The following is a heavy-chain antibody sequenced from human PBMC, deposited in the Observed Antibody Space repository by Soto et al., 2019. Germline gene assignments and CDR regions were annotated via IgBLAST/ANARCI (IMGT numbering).Heavy chain of an antibody. CDR2: ISWDGENE. V-gene: IGHV3-43D*04. CDR1: GFTLNAYA. Sequence: PGGSLRLSCAASGFTLNAYAMHWVRQAPGKGLEWVSPISWDGENEFYAASVKGRFTISRDNSNDILYLQMNSLRGEDSALYYCAKDLDSDGYSYYIDYWGQGTLVTVPS. J-gene: IGHJ4*02. D-gene: IGHD3-10*01. CDR3: AKDLDSDGYSYYIDY.